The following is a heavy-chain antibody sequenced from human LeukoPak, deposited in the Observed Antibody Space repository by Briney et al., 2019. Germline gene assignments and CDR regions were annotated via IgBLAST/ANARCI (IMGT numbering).Heavy chain of an antibody. CDR1: GGSIRTYY. CDR3: ARGGAARLHFQN. Sequence: SETLSLTCTVSGGSIRTYYWNWIRQPPGKGLEWSGYIYHSGSTNYNPSLQSRVTISVDTSKNQFSLNLSSVTAADTAVYYCARGGAARLHFQNWGQGTLVTVSS. V-gene: IGHV4-59*01. J-gene: IGHJ1*01. CDR2: IYHSGST. D-gene: IGHD6-6*01.